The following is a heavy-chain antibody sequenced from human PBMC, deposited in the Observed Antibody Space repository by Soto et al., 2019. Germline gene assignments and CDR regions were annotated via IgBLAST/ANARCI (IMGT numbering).Heavy chain of an antibody. CDR3: ARSSSSCHWNQCYYYYGMDV. V-gene: IGHV1-69*02. CDR1: GVTFSSYT. J-gene: IGHJ6*02. CDR2: IIPIHGIA. Sequence: QVQLVQSGAEVKKPGSSVKVSFKASGVTFSSYTISWVRQAPGQGIEWMGRIIPIHGIANYSQKFQGRVTITADKSTSTAYMELSSLRSEDTAVYYCARSSSSCHWNQCYYYYGMDVWGQGTTVTVSS. D-gene: IGHD6-13*01.